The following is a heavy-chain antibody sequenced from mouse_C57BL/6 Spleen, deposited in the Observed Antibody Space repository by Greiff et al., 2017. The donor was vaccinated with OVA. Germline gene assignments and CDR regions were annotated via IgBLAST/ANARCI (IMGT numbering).Heavy chain of an antibody. V-gene: IGHV5-16*01. J-gene: IGHJ4*01. CDR2: INYDGSST. Sequence: EVQLQESEGGLVQPGSSMKLSCTASGFTFSDYYMAWVRQVPEKGLEWVANINYDGSSTYYLDSLKSRFIISRDNAKNILYLQMSSLKSEDTATYYCARDNSDDGSYAMDYWGQGTSVTVSS. CDR3: ARDNSDDGSYAMDY. D-gene: IGHD2-3*01. CDR1: GFTFSDYY.